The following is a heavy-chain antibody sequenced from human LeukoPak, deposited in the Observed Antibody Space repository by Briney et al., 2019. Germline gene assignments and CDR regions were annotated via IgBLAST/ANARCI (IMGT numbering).Heavy chain of an antibody. CDR3: AREGYGSGSYISY. Sequence: PGGSLRLSCAASGFTFSSYSMNWVRQAPGKGLGWVSSISSSSSYIYYADSVKGRFTISRDNAKNSLYLQMNSLRGEDTAVYYCAREGYGSGSYISYWGQGTLVTVSS. V-gene: IGHV3-21*01. J-gene: IGHJ4*02. CDR2: ISSSSSYI. CDR1: GFTFSSYS. D-gene: IGHD3-10*01.